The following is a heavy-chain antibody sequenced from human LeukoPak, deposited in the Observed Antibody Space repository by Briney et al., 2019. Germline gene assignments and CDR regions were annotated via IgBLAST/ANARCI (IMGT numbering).Heavy chain of an antibody. J-gene: IGHJ4*02. CDR2: IYHSGST. Sequence: PSETLSLTCAVYGGSFSGYYWSWIRQPPGKGLEWIGSIYHSGSTYYNPSLKSRVTISVDTSKNQFSLKLSSVTAADTAVYYCARDLDGSGSYYNYWGQGTLVTVSS. CDR3: ARDLDGSGSYYNY. V-gene: IGHV4-34*01. CDR1: GGSFSGYY. D-gene: IGHD3-10*01.